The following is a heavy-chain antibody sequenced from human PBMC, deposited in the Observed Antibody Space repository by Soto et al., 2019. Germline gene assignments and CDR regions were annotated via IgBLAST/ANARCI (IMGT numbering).Heavy chain of an antibody. Sequence: EVQLLESGGGLVHPGGSLRLSCAASGFTFNTYPMSWVRQAPGKGLEWVSSLTDSGGSTYYADSVKGRFTVSRDNSKNTLYMQMNSLRAEDTAVYYSAKGGISTTGLHFWGQGTLVTVSS. CDR3: AKGGISTTGLHF. CDR2: LTDSGGST. D-gene: IGHD6-13*01. CDR1: GFTFNTYP. V-gene: IGHV3-23*01. J-gene: IGHJ4*02.